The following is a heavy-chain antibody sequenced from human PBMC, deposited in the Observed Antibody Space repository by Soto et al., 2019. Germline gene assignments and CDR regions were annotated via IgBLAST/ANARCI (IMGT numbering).Heavy chain of an antibody. J-gene: IGHJ4*02. CDR2: ITASGGVT. D-gene: IGHD1-1*01. CDR1: GFTFSTYA. CDR3: ARDTTGTKDFFDY. Sequence: PGGSLRLSCAASGFTFSTYAMSWVRQVPGKGLDWVSTITASGGVTYYTDSVKGRFTISRDNSKNTLYLQMNSLRGEDTAMYYCARDTTGTKDFFDYWGQGTLVTVSS. V-gene: IGHV3-23*01.